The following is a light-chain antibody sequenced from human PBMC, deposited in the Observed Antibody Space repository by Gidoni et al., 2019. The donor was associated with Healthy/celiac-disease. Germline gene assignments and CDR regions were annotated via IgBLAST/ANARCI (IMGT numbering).Light chain of an antibody. CDR3: QAWDSSTYV. CDR2: QDS. J-gene: IGLJ1*01. V-gene: IGLV3-1*01. CDR1: KLGDKY. Sequence: SYELTQQPSVSVSPGQTAIFTCSGDKLGDKYACWYQQKPGQSPVLVLSQDSKRPSGIPDRFSGSNSGNTATLTISGTQAMDEADYYCQAWDSSTYVFGTGTKVTVL.